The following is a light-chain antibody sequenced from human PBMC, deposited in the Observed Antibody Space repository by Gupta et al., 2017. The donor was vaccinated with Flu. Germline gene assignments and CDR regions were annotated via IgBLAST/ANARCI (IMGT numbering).Light chain of an antibody. Sequence: SSELTQDTAVSVALGQTVRITCQGDSLRSNYAAWYQQKPGQAPLLVFSGKNNRPSGISDRFSASSSGNTASLTITGAQAEDEADYYCNSRDSRSKHVVFGGGTKLIVL. V-gene: IGLV3-19*01. CDR3: NSRDSRSKHVV. CDR2: GKN. CDR1: SLRSNY. J-gene: IGLJ3*02.